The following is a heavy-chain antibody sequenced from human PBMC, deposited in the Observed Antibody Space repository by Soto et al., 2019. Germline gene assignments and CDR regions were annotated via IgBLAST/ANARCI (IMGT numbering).Heavy chain of an antibody. V-gene: IGHV1-8*01. CDR2: MNPTSGNT. CDR1: GYTFTSYD. CDR3: ATDSRGTYYYYYGMDV. Sequence: VQLVQSGAEVKKPGASVKVSCKASGYTFTSYDINWVRQATGQGLEWMGWMNPTSGNTGYAQKFQGRVTMTRNTSISTAYMELSSLRSEDTAVYYCATDSRGTYYYYYGMDVWGQGTTVTVSS. J-gene: IGHJ6*02. D-gene: IGHD3-22*01.